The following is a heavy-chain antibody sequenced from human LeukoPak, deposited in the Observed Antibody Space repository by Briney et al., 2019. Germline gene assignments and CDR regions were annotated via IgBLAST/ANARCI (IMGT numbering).Heavy chain of an antibody. CDR2: IASDGDT. D-gene: IGHD2-21*01. Sequence: GGSLRLSCAASGFTFSTYAMHWVRQGPQKRLEIVSAIASDGDTYYAKTVRGRFTISRDNSKDTLFLQMGSLRTEDMGVYYCLLGWDYWGQGTLVTVSS. CDR3: LLGWDY. CDR1: GFTFSTYA. V-gene: IGHV3-64*01. J-gene: IGHJ4*02.